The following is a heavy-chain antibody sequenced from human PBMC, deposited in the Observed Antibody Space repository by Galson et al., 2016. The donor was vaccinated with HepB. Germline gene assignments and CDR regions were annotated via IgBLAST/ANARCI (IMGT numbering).Heavy chain of an antibody. CDR1: GFIFSTYS. CDR3: ARMRYSSGGLDGFDI. V-gene: IGHV3-21*01. J-gene: IGHJ3*02. D-gene: IGHD6-19*01. Sequence: SLRLSCAASGFIFSTYSMNWVRQAPGKGLEWVSSISSGSAYRYYADSVKGRFTISRDNSKRSLYLQMNSLRAEDTAVYYCARMRYSSGGLDGFDIWGQGTLVTVSS. CDR2: ISSGSAYR.